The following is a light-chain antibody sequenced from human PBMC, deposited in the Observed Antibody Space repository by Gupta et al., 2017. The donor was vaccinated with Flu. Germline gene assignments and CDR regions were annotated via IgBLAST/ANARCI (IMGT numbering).Light chain of an antibody. CDR2: EVS. CDR1: STDMGSYDY. J-gene: IGLJ1*01. Sequence: QSALTQPAPVPGPPGQSITISCTGTSTDMGSYDYVSWYQQHAGKAPKIIIFEVSDRPSGISTRFSGSKSANTASLTISGLQAGDEADYYCCSYRDIVTLVFGAGTRVNV. CDR3: CSYRDIVTLV. V-gene: IGLV2-14*01.